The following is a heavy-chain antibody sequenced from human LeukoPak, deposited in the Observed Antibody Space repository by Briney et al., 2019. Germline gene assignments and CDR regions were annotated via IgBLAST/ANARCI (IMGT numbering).Heavy chain of an antibody. CDR2: ISAYNGNT. CDR1: GYTFTSYG. J-gene: IGHJ4*01. Sequence: ASVKVSCKASGYTFTSYGISWVRQAPGQGLEWMGWISAYNGNTNYAQKLQGRVTMTTDTSTSTAYMELRSLRSDDTAVYYCARQDYYDSSGPNDYWGQEPWSPSPQ. CDR3: ARQDYYDSSGPNDY. V-gene: IGHV1-18*01. D-gene: IGHD3-22*01.